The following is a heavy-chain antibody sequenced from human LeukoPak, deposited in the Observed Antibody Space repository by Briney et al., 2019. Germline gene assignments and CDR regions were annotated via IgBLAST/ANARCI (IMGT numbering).Heavy chain of an antibody. CDR1: GFTFSSYG. CDR2: ITSSSTYT. V-gene: IGHV3-21*05. J-gene: IGHJ4*02. D-gene: IGHD1-26*01. Sequence: GGSLRLSCATSGFTFSSYGMHWVRQAPGKGLEWVSYITSSSTYTNYADSVKGRFAISRDNAKNSLYLQINSLRAEDTAVYYCARISGSYVFDYWGQGTLVTVSS. CDR3: ARISGSYVFDY.